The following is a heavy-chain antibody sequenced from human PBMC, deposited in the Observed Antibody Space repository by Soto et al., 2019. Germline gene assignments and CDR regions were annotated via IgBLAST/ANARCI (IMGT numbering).Heavy chain of an antibody. Sequence: ASVKVSCKASGYTFTGYYLHWVRQAPGQGLEWMGRIHPNSGGTNYAQRFQGRVTMTRDTSISTVYMEVSRLTSDDTAVYFCARLKDDFYFHHWRQGSLVTVSS. J-gene: IGHJ4*02. CDR1: GYTFTGYY. CDR2: IHPNSGGT. D-gene: IGHD1-1*01. CDR3: ARLKDDFYFHH. V-gene: IGHV1-2*06.